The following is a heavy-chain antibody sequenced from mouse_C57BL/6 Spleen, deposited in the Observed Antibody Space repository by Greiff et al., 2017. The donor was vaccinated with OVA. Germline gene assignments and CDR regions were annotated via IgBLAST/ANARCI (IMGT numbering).Heavy chain of an antibody. V-gene: IGHV1-55*01. CDR2: IYPGSGST. Sequence: VQLQQSGAELVKPGASVKMSCKASGYTFTSYWITWVKQRPGQGLEWIGDIYPGSGSTNYNEKFKSKATLTVDTSSSTAYMQLSSLTSEDSAVYYCARSYDYDYWFAYWGQGTLVTVSA. J-gene: IGHJ3*01. CDR1: GYTFTSYW. D-gene: IGHD2-4*01. CDR3: ARSYDYDYWFAY.